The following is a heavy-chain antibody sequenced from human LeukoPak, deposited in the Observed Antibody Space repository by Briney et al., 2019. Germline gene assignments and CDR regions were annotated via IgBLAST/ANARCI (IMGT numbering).Heavy chain of an antibody. V-gene: IGHV1-2*02. Sequence: GASVKVSCKASGYTFTGYYMHWVRQAPGQGLEWMGWINPNSGGTNYAQKFQGRVTMTRDTSISTAYMELSRLRSDDTAVYYCARDLADYYDSSGYGNAFDIWGQGTMVTVSS. CDR3: ARDLADYYDSSGYGNAFDI. D-gene: IGHD3-22*01. J-gene: IGHJ3*02. CDR2: INPNSGGT. CDR1: GYTFTGYY.